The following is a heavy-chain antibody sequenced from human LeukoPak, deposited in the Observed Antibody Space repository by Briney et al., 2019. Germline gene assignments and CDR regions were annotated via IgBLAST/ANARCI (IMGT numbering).Heavy chain of an antibody. CDR1: GGTFSSYA. D-gene: IGHD6-6*01. V-gene: IGHV1-69*13. Sequence: ASVKVSCKASGGTFSSYAISWVRQAPGQGLEWMGGIIPIFGTANYAQKFQGRVTITADESTSTAYMELSSLRSEDTAVYYCARDWGAARSYYYYYMDVWGKGTTVTVSS. CDR2: IIPIFGTA. J-gene: IGHJ6*03. CDR3: ARDWGAARSYYYYYMDV.